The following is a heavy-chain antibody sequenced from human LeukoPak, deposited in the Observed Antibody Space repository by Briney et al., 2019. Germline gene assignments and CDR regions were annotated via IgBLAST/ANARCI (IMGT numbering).Heavy chain of an antibody. Sequence: SVKVSCKASGGTFSSYAISWVRQAPGQVLEWMGGIVPIFGTANYAQKFQGRVTITADKSTSTAYMELSSLRSEDTAVYYCARGTLGYSSSANYFDYWGQGTLVTVSS. V-gene: IGHV1-69*06. CDR1: GGTFSSYA. CDR2: IVPIFGTA. J-gene: IGHJ4*02. D-gene: IGHD6-13*01. CDR3: ARGTLGYSSSANYFDY.